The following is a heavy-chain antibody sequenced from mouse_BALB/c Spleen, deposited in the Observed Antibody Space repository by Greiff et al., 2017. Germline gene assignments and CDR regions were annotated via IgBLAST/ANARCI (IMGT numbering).Heavy chain of an antibody. CDR3: ARRGIYDGYFSYAMDY. CDR1: GFTFSSFG. J-gene: IGHJ4*01. V-gene: IGHV5-17*02. Sequence: EVKLQESGGGLVQPGGSRKLSCAASGFTFSSFGMHWVRQAPEKGLEWVAYISSGSSTIYYADTVKGRFTISRDNPKNTLFLQMTSLRSEDTAMYYCARRGIYDGYFSYAMDYWGQGTSVTVSS. CDR2: ISSGSSTI. D-gene: IGHD2-3*01.